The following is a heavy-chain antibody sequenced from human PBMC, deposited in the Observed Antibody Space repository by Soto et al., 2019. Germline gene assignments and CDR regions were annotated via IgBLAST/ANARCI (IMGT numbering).Heavy chain of an antibody. CDR3: ARGSELRFLENYYMDV. J-gene: IGHJ6*03. CDR2: IYYSGST. V-gene: IGHV4-31*03. D-gene: IGHD3-3*01. CDR1: GGSISSGGYY. Sequence: SETLSLTCTVSGGSISSGGYYWSWIRQHPGKGLEWIGYIYYSGSTYYNPSLKSRVTISVDTSKNQFSLKLSSVTAADTAVYYCARGSELRFLENYYMDVWGKGTTVTVSS.